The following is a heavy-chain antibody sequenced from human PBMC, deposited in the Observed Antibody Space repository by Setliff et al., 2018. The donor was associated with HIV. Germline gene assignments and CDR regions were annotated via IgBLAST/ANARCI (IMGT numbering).Heavy chain of an antibody. J-gene: IGHJ4*02. Sequence: ASVKVSCKASGSTFTSYAINWVRQAPGQGLEWMGGIIPIFSTSNYAQRFQGRVTITADESTSTAYMELYNLRSEDTAMYYCTRGRGIIGALVYWGQGTLVTVS. D-gene: IGHD2-21*01. CDR3: TRGRGIIGALVY. CDR1: GSTFTSYA. V-gene: IGHV1-69*13. CDR2: IIPIFSTS.